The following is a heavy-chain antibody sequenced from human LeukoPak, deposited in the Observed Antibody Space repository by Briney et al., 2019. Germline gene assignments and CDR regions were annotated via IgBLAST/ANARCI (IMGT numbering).Heavy chain of an antibody. Sequence: SETLSLTCTVSGGSISSNSYNWGWIRQPPGKGLEWIGSIYYSGSTYYNPSLKSRVTISVDTSKNQFSLKLSSVTAADTAVYYCARSHRITMIVVVISATGVFDYWGQGTLVTVSS. D-gene: IGHD3-22*01. CDR2: IYYSGST. J-gene: IGHJ4*02. CDR1: GGSISSNSYN. CDR3: ARSHRITMIVVVISATGVFDY. V-gene: IGHV4-39*01.